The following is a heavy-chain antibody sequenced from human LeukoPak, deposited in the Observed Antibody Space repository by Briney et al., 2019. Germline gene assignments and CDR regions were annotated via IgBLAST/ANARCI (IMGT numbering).Heavy chain of an antibody. CDR1: GYDFTSYW. D-gene: IGHD5-24*01. CDR2: IYPSDSDI. V-gene: IGHV5-51*01. J-gene: IGHJ4*02. Sequence: GESLKISCQASGYDFTSYWIGWVRQMPGKGLEWMGIIYPSDSDIRYSPSFQGQVTISADKAISTAYVQWSSLKASDTAMYYCARQDGAAKYYFGYWGQGTLVTVSS. CDR3: ARQDGAAKYYFGY.